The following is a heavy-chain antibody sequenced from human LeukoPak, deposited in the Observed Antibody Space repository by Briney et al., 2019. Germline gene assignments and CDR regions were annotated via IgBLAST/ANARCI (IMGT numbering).Heavy chain of an antibody. CDR3: IRSGGWPGF. CDR1: GFIVSSYW. J-gene: IGHJ4*02. V-gene: IGHV3-74*01. D-gene: IGHD6-19*01. CDR2: IDDDGSAT. Sequence: PGGSLRLSCEASGFIVSSYWMHWVRQAPGKGLVWVSRIDDDGSATAYADSVKGRFIISRDDAKNTVYLQMNSLRAEDTAMYYCIRSGGWPGFWGQETLVTVSS.